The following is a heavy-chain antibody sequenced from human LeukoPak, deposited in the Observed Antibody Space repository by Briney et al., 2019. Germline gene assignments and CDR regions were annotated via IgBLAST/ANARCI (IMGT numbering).Heavy chain of an antibody. CDR1: GFTFSSYG. CDR3: AKDLLRFLEWPEGMDV. V-gene: IGHV3-30*18. Sequence: GGSLRLSCAASGFTFSSYGMHWVRQAPGKGLEWVAVISYDGSNKYYADSVKGRLTISRDNSKNTLYLQMNSLRAEDTAVYYCAKDLLRFLEWPEGMDVWGQGTTVTVSS. CDR2: ISYDGSNK. J-gene: IGHJ6*02. D-gene: IGHD3-3*01.